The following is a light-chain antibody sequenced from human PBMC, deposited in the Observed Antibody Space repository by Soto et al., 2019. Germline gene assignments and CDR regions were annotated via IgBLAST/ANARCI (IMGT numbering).Light chain of an antibody. CDR2: EVS. CDR1: SSDVGGYNY. CDR3: SSYAGSNNLGV. V-gene: IGLV2-8*01. J-gene: IGLJ1*01. Sequence: QSVLTQPPSASGSPGQSVTISWTGTSSDVGGYNYVSWYQQHPGKAPKLMIYEVSKRPSGVPDRFSGSKSGNTASLTVSGLQAEDEAAYYCSSYAGSNNLGVFGTGTKVTVL.